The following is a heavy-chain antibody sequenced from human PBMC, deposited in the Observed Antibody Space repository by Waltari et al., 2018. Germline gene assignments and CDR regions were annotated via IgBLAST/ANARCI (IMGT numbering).Heavy chain of an antibody. CDR1: GGTFSSYA. CDR3: ARDPSPYSSSSAAPDAFDI. CDR2: IIPIFGTA. D-gene: IGHD6-6*01. V-gene: IGHV1-69*05. J-gene: IGHJ3*02. Sequence: QVQLVQSGAEVKKPGSSVKVSCKASGGTFSSYAISWVRQAPGQGLEWMGGIIPIFGTANYAQKFQGRVTITTDESTSTAYMELSSLRSEDTAVYYCARDPSPYSSSSAAPDAFDIWGQGTMVTVSS.